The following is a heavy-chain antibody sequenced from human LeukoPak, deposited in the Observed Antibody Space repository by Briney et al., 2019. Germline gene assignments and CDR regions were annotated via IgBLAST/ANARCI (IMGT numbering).Heavy chain of an antibody. CDR1: GFTFSSYA. Sequence: GGSLRLSCAASGFTFSSYAMSWVRQAPGKGLEWVSAISGSGGSTYYADSVKGRFTISRDNSKNTLYLQVNSLRAEDTAVYYCAKDFGYSYGPRGGYYFDYWGQGTLVTVSS. J-gene: IGHJ4*02. D-gene: IGHD5-18*01. CDR3: AKDFGYSYGPRGGYYFDY. V-gene: IGHV3-23*01. CDR2: ISGSGGST.